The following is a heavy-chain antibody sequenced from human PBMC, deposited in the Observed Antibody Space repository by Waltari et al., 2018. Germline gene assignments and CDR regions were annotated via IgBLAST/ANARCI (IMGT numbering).Heavy chain of an antibody. D-gene: IGHD1-7*01. J-gene: IGHJ5*02. CDR1: GCSISSYY. V-gene: IGHV4-59*01. Sequence: QVQLQESGPGLVKPSETLSLTCTVSGCSISSYYWNWIRQPPGKGLEWIGYIYYSGSTNYNPSLKSRVTISVDTSKNQFSLKLSSVTAADTAVYYCARREGLELLGWFDPWGQGILVTVSS. CDR3: ARREGLELLGWFDP. CDR2: IYYSGST.